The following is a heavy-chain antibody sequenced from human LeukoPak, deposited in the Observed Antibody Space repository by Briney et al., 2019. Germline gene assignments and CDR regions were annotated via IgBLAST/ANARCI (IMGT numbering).Heavy chain of an antibody. CDR1: GGSISSSSYY. CDR3: ARQNYGSGSYFPSPPFDY. CDR2: IYYSGST. D-gene: IGHD3-10*01. Sequence: SETLSLTCTVSGGSISSSSYYWGWLRQPPGKGLEWIGSIYYSGSTYYNPSLKSRVTISVDTSKNQFSLKLSSVTAADTAVYYCARQNYGSGSYFPSPPFDYWGQGTLVTVSS. V-gene: IGHV4-39*01. J-gene: IGHJ4*02.